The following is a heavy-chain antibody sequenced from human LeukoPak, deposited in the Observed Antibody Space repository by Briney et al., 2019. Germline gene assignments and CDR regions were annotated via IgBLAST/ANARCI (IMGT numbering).Heavy chain of an antibody. CDR2: ISYDGSNK. CDR1: GFTFSSYA. D-gene: IGHD1-26*01. CDR3: AATLNGNFDY. Sequence: GRSLRLSCAASGFTFSSYAMHWVRQAPGKGLEWVAVISYDGSNKYYADSVKGRFTISRDNSKNTLYLQMNSLRAEDTAVYYCAATLNGNFDYWGQGTLVTVSS. J-gene: IGHJ4*02. V-gene: IGHV3-30-3*01.